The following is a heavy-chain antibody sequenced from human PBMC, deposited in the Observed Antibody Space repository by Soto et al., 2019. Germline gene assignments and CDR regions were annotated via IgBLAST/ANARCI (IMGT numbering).Heavy chain of an antibody. D-gene: IGHD1-1*01. CDR2: ISYDGSNK. J-gene: IGHJ3*02. Sequence: GGSLRLSCAASGFTFSNNAMDWVRQAPGKGLEWVAVISYDGSNKYIAESVKGRFTISRDNSKNTLFLQMNSLRAEDTAVYYCARGTTTSAFDIWGQGTMVTVSS. V-gene: IGHV3-30-3*01. CDR3: ARGTTTSAFDI. CDR1: GFTFSNNA.